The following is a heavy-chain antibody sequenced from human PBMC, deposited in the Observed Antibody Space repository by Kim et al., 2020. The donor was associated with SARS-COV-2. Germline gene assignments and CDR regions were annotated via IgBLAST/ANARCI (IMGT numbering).Heavy chain of an antibody. CDR1: GYTFTNYD. CDR2: ISVYKGNT. Sequence: ASVKVSCKASGYTFTNYDINWVRQAPGQGLEWMGWISVYKGNTNYAKNLQGRVTMTTDISTSTAYMELRGLRSDDTAVYYCATYGGNSVAYWGQGTLVTVSS. D-gene: IGHD2-21*02. J-gene: IGHJ4*02. CDR3: ATYGGNSVAY. V-gene: IGHV1-18*01.